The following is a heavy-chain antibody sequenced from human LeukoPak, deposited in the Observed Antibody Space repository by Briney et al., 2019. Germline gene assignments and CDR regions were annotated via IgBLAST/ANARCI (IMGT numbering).Heavy chain of an antibody. D-gene: IGHD3-22*01. V-gene: IGHV3-74*03. J-gene: IGHJ4*02. CDR2: IYNDGSIT. CDR1: GFTFSRYW. CDR3: ARSYDSSGYSDPFDY. Sequence: GGSLRLSCAASGFTFSRYWMHWVRQAPGKGPVWVSRIYNDGSITEYADSVKGRFTISRDNSKNTLYLQMNSLRAEDTAVYYCARSYDSSGYSDPFDYWGQGTLVTVSS.